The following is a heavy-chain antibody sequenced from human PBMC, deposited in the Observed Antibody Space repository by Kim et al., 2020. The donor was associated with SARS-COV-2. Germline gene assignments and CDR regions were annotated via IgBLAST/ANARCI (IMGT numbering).Heavy chain of an antibody. CDR3: AKNSGSGSYYIDY. V-gene: IGHV3-30*02. Sequence: KADSGKGRLTSSQNKSKNTLYLQMNSLRAEDTAVYYCAKNSGSGSYYIDYWGQGTLVTVSS. J-gene: IGHJ4*02. D-gene: IGHD3-10*01.